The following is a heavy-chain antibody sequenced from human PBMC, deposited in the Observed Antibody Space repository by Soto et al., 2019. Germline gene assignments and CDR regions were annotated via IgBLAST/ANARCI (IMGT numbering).Heavy chain of an antibody. D-gene: IGHD3-3*01. CDR3: ARDPNYDFWSGYRNKEGTYGMDV. CDR1: GFAFSGFE. J-gene: IGHJ6*02. V-gene: IGHV3-48*03. Sequence: GGSLRLSCAASGFAFSGFEMNWVRQAPGKGLEWVSYISSGASNMYYADSVKGRFTISRDNAQSSLYLQMNSLRVEDTAVYYCARDPNYDFWSGYRNKEGTYGMDVWGQGTTVTVSS. CDR2: ISSGASNM.